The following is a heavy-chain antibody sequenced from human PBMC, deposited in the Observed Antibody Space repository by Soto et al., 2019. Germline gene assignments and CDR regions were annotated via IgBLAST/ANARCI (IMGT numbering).Heavy chain of an antibody. CDR1: GGTFSSSA. J-gene: IGHJ6*02. CDR2: IIPLFRTP. CDR3: ARDNDRLQLGGNYYYILDV. V-gene: IGHV1-69*12. D-gene: IGHD4-4*01. Sequence: QVQLVQSGAEMKEPGSSVKVSCKTSGGTFSSSAISWLRQAPGQGLEWMGGIIPLFRTPDNSQKFQGRVTIAADESTSTAYRELSSLRSEDTAVYYCARDNDRLQLGGNYYYILDVWGQGTTITVSS.